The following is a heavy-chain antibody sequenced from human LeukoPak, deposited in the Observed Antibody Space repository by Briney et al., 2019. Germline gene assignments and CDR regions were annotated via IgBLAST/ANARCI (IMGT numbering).Heavy chain of an antibody. CDR3: TTDRGVTGGSGSSLYYYYYYMDV. CDR2: ISGSGGST. J-gene: IGHJ6*03. CDR1: GFTFSSYA. Sequence: LSGGSLRLSCAASGFTFSSYAMSWVRQAPGKGLEWVSAISGSGGSTYYADSVKGRFTISRDNSKNTLYLQMNSLKTEDTAVYYCTTDRGVTGGSGSSLYYYYYYMDVWGKGTTVTVSS. D-gene: IGHD3-10*01. V-gene: IGHV3-23*01.